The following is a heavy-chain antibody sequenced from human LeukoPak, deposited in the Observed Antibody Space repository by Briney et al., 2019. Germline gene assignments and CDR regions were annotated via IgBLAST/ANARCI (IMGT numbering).Heavy chain of an antibody. CDR1: GFTFGSYS. J-gene: IGHJ6*02. CDR3: ARAPIAARVYYGMDV. CDR2: ISSSSSYI. Sequence: PGGSLRLSCAASGFTFGSYSMNWVRQAPGKGLEWVSSISSSSSYIYYADSVKGRFTISRDNAKNSPYLQMNSLRAEDTAVYYCARAPIAARVYYGMDVWGQGTRSPSP. V-gene: IGHV3-21*01. D-gene: IGHD6-6*01.